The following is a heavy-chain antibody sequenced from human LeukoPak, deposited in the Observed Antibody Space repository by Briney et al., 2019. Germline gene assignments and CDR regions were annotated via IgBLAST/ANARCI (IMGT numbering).Heavy chain of an antibody. CDR2: INWNGGST. CDR3: AKPARTDAFDI. J-gene: IGHJ3*02. CDR1: GFTFDDYG. D-gene: IGHD1-14*01. V-gene: IGHV3-20*04. Sequence: GGSLRLSCAASGFTFDDYGMSWVRQAPGKGLEWVSGINWNGGSTGYADSVKGRFTISRDNAKNSLYLQMNTLRAEDTAVYYCAKPARTDAFDIWGQGTMVTVSS.